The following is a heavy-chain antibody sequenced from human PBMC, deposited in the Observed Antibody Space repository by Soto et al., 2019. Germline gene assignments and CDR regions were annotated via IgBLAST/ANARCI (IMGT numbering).Heavy chain of an antibody. V-gene: IGHV4-39*01. J-gene: IGHJ5*01. D-gene: IGHD2-21*01. Sequence: SETLSLTCAVSGVSIHNSHSIWCWLSPPPGKGLEFIANVYYSGGAHYNPSFKSRVISSVDTATNQVSLRMSSVTAADTAVYFCGRVVEGATRHTDFDSWGQGTLVTVSS. CDR3: GRVVEGATRHTDFDS. CDR2: VYYSGGA. CDR1: GVSIHNSHSI.